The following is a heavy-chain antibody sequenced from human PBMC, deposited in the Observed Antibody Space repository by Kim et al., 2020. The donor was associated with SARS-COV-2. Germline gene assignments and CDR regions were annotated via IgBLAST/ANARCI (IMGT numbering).Heavy chain of an antibody. D-gene: IGHD3-22*01. CDR3: TRHLPDYYDSSGYYRII. V-gene: IGHV3-73*01. Sequence: VKGRFTISRDDSKNTAYLQMNSLKTEDTAVYYCTRHLPDYYDSSGYYRIIWGQGTMVTVSS. J-gene: IGHJ3*02.